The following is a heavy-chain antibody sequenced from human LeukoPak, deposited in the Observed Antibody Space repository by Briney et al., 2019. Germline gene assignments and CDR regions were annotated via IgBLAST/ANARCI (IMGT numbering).Heavy chain of an antibody. Sequence: PGGSLRLSCAASGFTFDDYAMHWVRQAPGKGLESVSLISGDGGSTYYADSVKGRFTISRDNAKNSLYLQMNSLRAEDTAVYYCATIPYDSSGYYPPDYWGQGTLVTVSS. CDR1: GFTFDDYA. V-gene: IGHV3-43*02. CDR2: ISGDGGST. D-gene: IGHD3-22*01. CDR3: ATIPYDSSGYYPPDY. J-gene: IGHJ4*02.